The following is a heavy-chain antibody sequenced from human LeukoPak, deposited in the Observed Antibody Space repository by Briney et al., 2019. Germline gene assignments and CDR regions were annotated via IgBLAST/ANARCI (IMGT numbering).Heavy chain of an antibody. Sequence: SQTLSLTCSVSGASVSSGGYYWSWIRQTPGKGLEWIGYTYHSGSPFHNPSLKGRATISLDRSRNQASLKLTSVTAADTAVYYCRVTTNVYDYIDVWGKGTTVIVSS. J-gene: IGHJ6*03. CDR3: RVTTNVYDYIDV. CDR1: GASVSSGGYY. V-gene: IGHV4-30-2*01. D-gene: IGHD1/OR15-1a*01. CDR2: TYHSGSP.